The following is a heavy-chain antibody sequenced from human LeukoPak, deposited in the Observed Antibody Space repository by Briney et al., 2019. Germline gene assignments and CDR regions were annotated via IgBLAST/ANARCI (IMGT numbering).Heavy chain of an antibody. D-gene: IGHD3-3*01. V-gene: IGHV4-4*07. CDR2: IYTSGST. J-gene: IGHJ3*02. CDR1: GGSISSYY. Sequence: SETLSLTCTVSGGSISSYYWSWIRQPAGKGLEWIGRIYTSGSTNYNPSLKSRVTMSVDTSKNQFSLKLSSVTAADTAVYYCARGTDYDFWSGHIDAFDIWGQGTMVTVSS. CDR3: ARGTDYDFWSGHIDAFDI.